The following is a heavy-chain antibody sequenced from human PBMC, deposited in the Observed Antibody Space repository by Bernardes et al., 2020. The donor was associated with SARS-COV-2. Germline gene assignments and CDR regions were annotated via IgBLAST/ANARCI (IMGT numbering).Heavy chain of an antibody. CDR2: ISYDGNNK. V-gene: IGHV3-30-3*01. CDR3: VRDRALGAAGNFDW. CDR1: GFTFSNYP. J-gene: IGHJ4*02. Sequence: SLRLSCATSGFTFSNYPMEWVRQAPGKGLECVAVISYDGNNKNYADPVQGRFTISRDNFMKTLYLQMNDLRYEDTAVYYCVRDRALGAAGNFDWWGEGALVTVS. D-gene: IGHD7-27*01.